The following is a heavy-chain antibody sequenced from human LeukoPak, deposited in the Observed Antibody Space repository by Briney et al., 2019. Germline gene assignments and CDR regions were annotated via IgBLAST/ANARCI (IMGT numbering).Heavy chain of an antibody. J-gene: IGHJ6*02. D-gene: IGHD4-17*01. CDR2: IYSGSST. CDR1: GFTVSSNY. CDR3: ASFSATVTTTGYYGMDV. Sequence: GGSLRLSCAASGFTVSSNYMSWVRQAPGKGLEWVSVIYSGSSTYYADSVKGRFTISRDNSKNTLYLQMNSLRAEDTAVYYCASFSATVTTTGYYGMDVWGQGTTVTVSS. V-gene: IGHV3-66*01.